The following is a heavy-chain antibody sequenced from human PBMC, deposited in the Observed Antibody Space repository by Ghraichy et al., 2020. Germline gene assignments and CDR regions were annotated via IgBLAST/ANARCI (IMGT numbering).Heavy chain of an antibody. CDR1: GFTFSSYW. D-gene: IGHD3-22*01. J-gene: IGHJ4*02. CDR2: IKQDGSEK. V-gene: IGHV3-7*01. Sequence: GGSLRLSCAVSGFTFSSYWMSWVRQAPGKGLEWVANIKQDGSEKYYVDSVKGRFTISRENAKNSLYQQMNSLRAEDTAVYYCGRDGGEGIVVVDWGQGTLVTVSS. CDR3: GRDGGEGIVVVD.